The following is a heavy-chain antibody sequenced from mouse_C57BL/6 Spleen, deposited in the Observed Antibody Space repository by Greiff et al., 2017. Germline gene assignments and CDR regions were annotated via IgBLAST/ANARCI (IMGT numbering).Heavy chain of an antibody. J-gene: IGHJ4*01. Sequence: VQLQESGPGLVQPSQSLSITCTVSGFSLTSYGVHWVRQSPGKGLEWLGVIWSGGSTDYNAAFIYRLSISKDNSKSQVFFKMNSLQADDTAIYYCGRERLRRWDYAMDYWGQGTSVTVSS. V-gene: IGHV2-2*01. CDR3: GRERLRRWDYAMDY. CDR2: IWSGGST. CDR1: GFSLTSYG. D-gene: IGHD2-4*01.